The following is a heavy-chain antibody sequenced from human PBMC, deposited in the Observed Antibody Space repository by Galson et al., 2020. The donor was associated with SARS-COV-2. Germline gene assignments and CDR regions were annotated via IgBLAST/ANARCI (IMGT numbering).Heavy chain of an antibody. Sequence: GGSLRLSCAASGFTFSSYAMSWVRQAPGKGLEWVSAISGSGGSTYYADSVKGRFTISRDNSKNTLYLQMNSLRAEDTAVYYCAKREGFTGIVGATTYDYWGQGTLVTVSS. D-gene: IGHD1-26*01. CDR1: GFTFSSYA. V-gene: IGHV3-23*01. CDR3: AKREGFTGIVGATTYDY. CDR2: ISGSGGST. J-gene: IGHJ4*02.